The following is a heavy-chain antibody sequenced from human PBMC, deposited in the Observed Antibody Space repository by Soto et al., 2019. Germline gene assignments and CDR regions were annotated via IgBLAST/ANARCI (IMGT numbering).Heavy chain of an antibody. CDR1: GYTFDTYG. D-gene: IGHD2-2*01. CDR3: AREYCSPTSCYLPDY. V-gene: IGHV1-18*01. CDR2: INTYNDDT. J-gene: IGHJ4*02. Sequence: ASVKVSCKASGYTFDTYGISCVRQAPGQGLEWLGWINTYNDDTYYTQKLQGRITMTTDTTTNTAYMELRSLTSDDSAVYYCAREYCSPTSCYLPDYWGQGTLVTVSS.